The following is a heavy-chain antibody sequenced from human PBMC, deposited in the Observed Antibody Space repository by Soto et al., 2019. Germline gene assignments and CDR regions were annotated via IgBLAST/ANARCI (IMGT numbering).Heavy chain of an antibody. J-gene: IGHJ6*02. Sequence: EVQLVESGGGLVQPGGSLRLSCAASGFIFSDHYMDWVRQAPGKGLEWVCRTRDKANSYTTEYSASVKGRFTISRDDSKKSLHLQMNILKNEDTAVYYGVRELGAHYYGMVVWGQGTTVTVSS. CDR1: GFIFSDHY. CDR3: VRELGAHYYGMVV. D-gene: IGHD4-17*01. V-gene: IGHV3-72*01. CDR2: TRDKANSYTT.